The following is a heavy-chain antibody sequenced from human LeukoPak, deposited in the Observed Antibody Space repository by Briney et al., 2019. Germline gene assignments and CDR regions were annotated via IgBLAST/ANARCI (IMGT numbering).Heavy chain of an antibody. V-gene: IGHV3-74*01. J-gene: IGHJ3*02. CDR2: IRSDGST. CDR3: ARAGDYGSGSCAFDM. D-gene: IGHD3-10*01. Sequence: GRSLRLSCAASGFTFSSYWMHWVRQAPGKGLVWVSRIRSDGSTTYADSVKGRFTISRDNTKNTLYLQMNSLRAEDTAVYYCARAGDYGSGSCAFDMWGQGTMVTVSS. CDR1: GFTFSSYW.